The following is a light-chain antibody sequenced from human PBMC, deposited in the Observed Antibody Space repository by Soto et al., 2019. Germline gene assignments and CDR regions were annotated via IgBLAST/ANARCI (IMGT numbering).Light chain of an antibody. J-gene: IGKJ2*02. V-gene: IGKV1-5*01. CDR1: QSSSTW. CDR3: QQYNSYST. Sequence: DIPMTQSPSTLSASVGDRVTITCRASQSSSTWLAWYQQKPGEAPKLLVYDATSLESGVPSRFSGSGSGTEFTLTISSLQPDDYATYYCQQYNSYSTFGQGTKLEIK. CDR2: DAT.